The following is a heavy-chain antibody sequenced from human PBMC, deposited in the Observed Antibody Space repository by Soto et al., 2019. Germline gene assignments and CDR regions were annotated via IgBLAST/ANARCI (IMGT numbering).Heavy chain of an antibody. CDR3: ARVCGGDCHYGMDV. CDR2: IYYSGNT. CDR1: GGSISSGGYY. Sequence: SETLSLTCTVSGGSISSGGYYWSWIRQHPGKGLEWIGYIYYSGNTYYNPSLKSRLTISVDTSKNQFSLKLSSVTAADTAVYYCARVCGGDCHYGMDVWGQGATVTV. V-gene: IGHV4-31*03. D-gene: IGHD2-21*02. J-gene: IGHJ6*02.